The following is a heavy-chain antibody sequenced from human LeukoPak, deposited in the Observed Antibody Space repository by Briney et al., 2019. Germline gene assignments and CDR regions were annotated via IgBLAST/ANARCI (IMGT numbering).Heavy chain of an antibody. J-gene: IGHJ4*02. CDR2: VYPGDSDT. Sequence: GESLKISCKGSGYSFTSYWIGWVRQMPGKGLEWMGIVYPGDSDTRYSPSFQGQVTISVDKSINTAFLQWSSLKASDTAMYYCARRGEYVDTGSNFEYWGQGTLVTVSS. D-gene: IGHD5-18*01. CDR1: GYSFTSYW. V-gene: IGHV5-51*01. CDR3: ARRGEYVDTGSNFEY.